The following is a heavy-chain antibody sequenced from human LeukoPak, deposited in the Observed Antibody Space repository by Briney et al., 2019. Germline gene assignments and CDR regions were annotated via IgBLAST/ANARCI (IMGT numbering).Heavy chain of an antibody. Sequence: SSETLSLSCTVSGGSISSSRYYWGWIRQPPGKGLEWIGIIYYSGSTYCNPSLKSRVTISVDTSKNQFSLKLSSVTAADTAVYYCARGAVAGSQDFDYWGQGTLVTVSS. CDR2: IYYSGST. CDR1: GGSISSSRYY. D-gene: IGHD6-19*01. CDR3: ARGAVAGSQDFDY. J-gene: IGHJ4*02. V-gene: IGHV4-39*01.